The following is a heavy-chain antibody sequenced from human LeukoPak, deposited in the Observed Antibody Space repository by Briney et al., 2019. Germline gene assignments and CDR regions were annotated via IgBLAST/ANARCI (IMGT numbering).Heavy chain of an antibody. CDR3: ASFRGAARTNDY. V-gene: IGHV4-34*01. CDR1: GGSFSGYY. D-gene: IGHD6-6*01. CDR2: INHSGST. J-gene: IGHJ4*02. Sequence: SETLSLTCAVYGGSFSGYYWSWIRQPPGKGLEWIGEINHSGSTNYNPSLKSRVTVSVDTSKNQFSLKLSSVTAADTAVYYCASFRGAARTNDYWGQGTLVTVSS.